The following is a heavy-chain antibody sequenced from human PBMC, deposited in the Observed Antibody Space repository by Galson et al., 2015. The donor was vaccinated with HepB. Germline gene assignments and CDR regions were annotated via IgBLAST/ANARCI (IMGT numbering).Heavy chain of an antibody. D-gene: IGHD3-22*01. J-gene: IGHJ4*02. CDR2: PSYDGNSK. V-gene: IGHV3-30*04. CDR1: GFTFTTYA. CDR3: ARSFPYHYDGTGYPNADY. Sequence: SLRLSCAVSGFTFTTYAMLWVRQAPDKGLEWVAVPSYDGNSKYYADSVKGRFTISRDNSKNTLYLQMNSLRSEDTAVYFCARSFPYHYDGTGYPNADYWGQGTLVSVSS.